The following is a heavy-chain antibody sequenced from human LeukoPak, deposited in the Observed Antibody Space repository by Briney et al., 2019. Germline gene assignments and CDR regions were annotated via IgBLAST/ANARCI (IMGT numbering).Heavy chain of an antibody. CDR2: ISTSSSMI. J-gene: IGHJ4*02. CDR1: GFTFSSYE. Sequence: GGSLRLSCTASGFTFSSYEMNWVRQAPGKGLEWVSYISTSSSMIYYADSVKGRFTISRDNAKNSLDLQMNSLRDEDTAVYYCTRGSGSLDYWGQGTLVTVSS. D-gene: IGHD1-26*01. CDR3: TRGSGSLDY. V-gene: IGHV3-48*02.